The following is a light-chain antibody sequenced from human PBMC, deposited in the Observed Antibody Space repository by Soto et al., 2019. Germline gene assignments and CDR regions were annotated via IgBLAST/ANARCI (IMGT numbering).Light chain of an antibody. CDR1: QSVSSSY. V-gene: IGKV3-20*01. CDR2: GAS. CDR3: QQYGSSPLWT. J-gene: IGKJ1*01. Sequence: EIVLTQSPGTLSLSPGERATLSCRASQSVSSSYLAWYQQKPGQAPRLLIYGASSRATGIPDRFSGSRPGTDFTLTISRLEPEDFAVYYCQQYGSSPLWTVGQGTKVDSK.